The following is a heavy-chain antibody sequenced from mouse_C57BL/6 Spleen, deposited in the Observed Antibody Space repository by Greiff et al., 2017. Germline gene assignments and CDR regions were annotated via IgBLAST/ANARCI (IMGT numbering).Heavy chain of an antibody. V-gene: IGHV14-3*01. CDR3: ARRGFWYFDV. CDR2: IDPANGNT. Sequence: EVQLQQSVAELVRPGASVKLSCTASGFNTKNTYMHWVKQRPEQGLEWIGRIDPANGNTKYAPKFQGKATITADTSSNTAYLQLSSLTSEDTAIYYCARRGFWYFDVWGTGTTVTVSS. J-gene: IGHJ1*03. CDR1: GFNTKNTY.